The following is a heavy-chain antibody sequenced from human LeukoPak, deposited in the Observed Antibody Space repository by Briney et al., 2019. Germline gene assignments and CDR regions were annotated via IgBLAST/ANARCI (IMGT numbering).Heavy chain of an antibody. D-gene: IGHD3-10*01. CDR2: INHSGST. CDR1: GGSFSGYY. J-gene: IGHJ4*02. CDR3: AKHPVKPDYYGSGSPLPFDY. V-gene: IGHV4-34*01. Sequence: SETLSLTCAVYGGSFSGYYWSWIRQPPGKGLEWIGEINHSGSTNYNPSLKSRVTISVDTSKNQFSLKLSSVTAADTAVYYCAKHPVKPDYYGSGSPLPFDYWGQGTLVTVSS.